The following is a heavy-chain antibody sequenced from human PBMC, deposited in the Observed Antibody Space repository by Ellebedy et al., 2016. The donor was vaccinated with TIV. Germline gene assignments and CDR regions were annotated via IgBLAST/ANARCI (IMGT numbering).Heavy chain of an antibody. D-gene: IGHD5-18*01. CDR3: ARARRVQLWLKSSYGMDV. CDR1: GGSFSGYY. CDR2: IDHSGST. J-gene: IGHJ6*02. Sequence: SETLSLTCAVYGGSFSGYYWSWIRQPPGKGLEWIGEIDHSGSTNYNPSLKSRVTISVDTSKNQFSLKLSSVTAADTAVYYCARARRVQLWLKSSYGMDVWGQGTTVTVSS. V-gene: IGHV4-34*01.